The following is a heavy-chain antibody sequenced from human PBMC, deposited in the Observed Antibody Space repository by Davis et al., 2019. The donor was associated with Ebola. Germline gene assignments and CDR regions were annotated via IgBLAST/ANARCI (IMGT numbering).Heavy chain of an antibody. Sequence: PSETLSLTCTVSGGSISRDGSYWTWLRQHPGKGLEWIGYIYYSGSTYYKPSLKSRVTISLDTSKNQFSLNLYSVTAADTAVYYCARDLRYDSSGSDYYFYMDVWGKGTTVTVSS. V-gene: IGHV4-31*03. D-gene: IGHD3-22*01. J-gene: IGHJ6*03. CDR2: IYYSGST. CDR1: GGSISRDGSY. CDR3: ARDLRYDSSGSDYYFYMDV.